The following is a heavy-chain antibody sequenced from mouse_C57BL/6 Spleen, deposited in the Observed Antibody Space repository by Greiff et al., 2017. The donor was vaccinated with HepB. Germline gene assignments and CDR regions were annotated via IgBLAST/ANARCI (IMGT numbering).Heavy chain of an antibody. D-gene: IGHD2-3*01. CDR1: GYTFTDYE. CDR2: IDPETGGT. J-gene: IGHJ3*01. Sequence: QVQLQQSGAELVRPGASVTLSCKASGYTFTDYEMHWVKQTPVHGLEWIGAIDPETGGTAYNQKFKGKAILTADKSSSTAYMELRSLTSEDSAVYYCTRAIYDGYYPFFAYWGQGTLVTVSA. V-gene: IGHV1-15*01. CDR3: TRAIYDGYYPFFAY.